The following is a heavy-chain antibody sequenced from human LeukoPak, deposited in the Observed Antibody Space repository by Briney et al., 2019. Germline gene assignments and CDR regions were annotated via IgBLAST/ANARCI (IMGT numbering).Heavy chain of an antibody. V-gene: IGHV4-39*01. CDR2: IYYSGST. D-gene: IGHD3-22*01. CDR3: ARYQAQWLLPSRFDY. CDR1: GGSISSSSYY. J-gene: IGHJ4*02. Sequence: SETLSLTCTVSGGSISSSSYYWGWIRQPPGKGLEWIGSIYYSGSTYYNPSLKSRVTISVDTSKNQFSLKLSSVTAADTVVYYCARYQAQWLLPSRFDYWGQGTLVTVSS.